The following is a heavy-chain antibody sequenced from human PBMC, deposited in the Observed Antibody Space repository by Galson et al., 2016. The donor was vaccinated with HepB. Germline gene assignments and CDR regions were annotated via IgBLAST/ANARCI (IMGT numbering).Heavy chain of an antibody. V-gene: IGHV3-23*01. J-gene: IGHJ4*02. CDR3: AKDYVGGSYLLTQFDY. Sequence: SLRLSCAASGFTFSRYALPWVRQAPGKGLEWVSGLSGRGAHTYYADSVKGRFTISRDRSKNTLYLQTNSLRVEDTAVYYCAKDYVGGSYLLTQFDYWGQGTLVTVSS. CDR2: LSGRGAHT. D-gene: IGHD3-16*02. CDR1: GFTFSRYA.